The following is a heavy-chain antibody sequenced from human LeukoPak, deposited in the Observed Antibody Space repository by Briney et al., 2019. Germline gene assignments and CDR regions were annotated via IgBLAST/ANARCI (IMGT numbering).Heavy chain of an antibody. CDR1: GGSISGYY. D-gene: IGHD3-22*01. CDR3: ARETAYYYDSSGYWTYYFDY. J-gene: IGHJ4*02. V-gene: IGHV4-4*07. CDR2: IYTSGST. Sequence: SETLSLTCTVSGGSISGYYWSWIRQPAGKGLEWIGRIYTSGSTNYNPSLTSRVTMSVDTSKNQFSLKLSSVTAADTAVYYCARETAYYYDSSGYWTYYFDYWGQGTLVTVSS.